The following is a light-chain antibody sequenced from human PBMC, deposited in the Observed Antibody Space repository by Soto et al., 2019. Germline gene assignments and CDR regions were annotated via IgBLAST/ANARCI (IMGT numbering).Light chain of an antibody. J-gene: IGKJ1*01. Sequence: DIQMTQSPSTLSASVGDRVTITCRASQTISNWLAWYQQEPGKAPKLLIYDASTLRSGVPSRFSGSGSGTEFTLTISSLQPDDFATYYCQHYNSYSEAFGQGTKVELK. CDR3: QHYNSYSEA. CDR2: DAS. CDR1: QTISNW. V-gene: IGKV1-5*01.